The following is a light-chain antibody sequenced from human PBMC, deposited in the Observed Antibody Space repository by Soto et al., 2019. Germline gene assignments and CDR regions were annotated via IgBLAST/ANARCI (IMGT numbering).Light chain of an antibody. J-gene: IGKJ1*01. CDR1: QSISDW. CDR2: KAS. CDR3: QYYDSYSWT. Sequence: DIQMTQSPSTLSASVGDRVTITCRASQSISDWLAWYQQKPGKAPKFLIYKASNLESGVPSRFSGSGSGTEFPLTISCVQPDDFATYYCQYYDSYSWTFGQGTKVEIK. V-gene: IGKV1-5*03.